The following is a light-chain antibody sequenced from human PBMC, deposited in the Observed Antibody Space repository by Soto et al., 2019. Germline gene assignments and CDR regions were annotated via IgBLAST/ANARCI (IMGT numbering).Light chain of an antibody. Sequence: ETVLTQSPGTLSLSPGERATLSCSASQTIRSNYLAWYRQTPGQAPRLLIYCASNRATGIADRFSGSGSGTDFTLIISRLEPEDFALYYCQQYGSSPWTFGQGTKVEIK. V-gene: IGKV3-20*01. CDR2: CAS. CDR1: QTIRSNY. J-gene: IGKJ1*01. CDR3: QQYGSSPWT.